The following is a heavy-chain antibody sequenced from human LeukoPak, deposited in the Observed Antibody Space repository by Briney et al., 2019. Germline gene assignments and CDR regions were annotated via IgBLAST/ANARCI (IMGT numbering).Heavy chain of an antibody. CDR3: ARASHPPEIVVVPAAMEHFDY. J-gene: IGHJ4*02. Sequence: SGTLSLTCAVSGGSISSSNWWSWVRQPPGKGLEWTGEIYHSGSTNYNPSLKSRVTISVDKSKNQFSLKLSSVTAADTAVYYCARASHPPEIVVVPAAMEHFDYWGQGTLVTVSS. CDR2: IYHSGST. D-gene: IGHD2-2*01. V-gene: IGHV4-4*02. CDR1: GGSISSSNW.